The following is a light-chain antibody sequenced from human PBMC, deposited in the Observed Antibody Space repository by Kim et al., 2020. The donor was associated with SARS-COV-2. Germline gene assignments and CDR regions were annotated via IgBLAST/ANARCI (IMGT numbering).Light chain of an antibody. CDR2: GTS. Sequence: DIQMTQSPFSLSASVGDRVTITCRASQNINSYLNWFQQKPGKAPKFLIYGTSNLESGVPSRFSGSGSGTEFTLTINSLQPEDFGNYYCQQIYSTPYSFGQGTKLEI. J-gene: IGKJ2*03. CDR3: QQIYSTPYS. V-gene: IGKV1-39*01. CDR1: QNINSY.